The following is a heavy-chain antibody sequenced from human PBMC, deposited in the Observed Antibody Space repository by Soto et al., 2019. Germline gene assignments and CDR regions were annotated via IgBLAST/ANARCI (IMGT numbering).Heavy chain of an antibody. V-gene: IGHV1-69*08. CDR2: IIPSPART. CDR1: GGTFSSSP. J-gene: IGHJ4*02. D-gene: IGHD1-26*01. CDR3: ARDQVGASSFDY. Sequence: QVQLVQSGAEVRKPGSAVKLSCKASGGTFSSSPISWVRRIPGQGPEWMGRIIPSPARTIYARKFRGRVTLTADKSTKTVYMTLSSLTSDDSGVYYCARDQVGASSFDYWGQGTRVTVSS.